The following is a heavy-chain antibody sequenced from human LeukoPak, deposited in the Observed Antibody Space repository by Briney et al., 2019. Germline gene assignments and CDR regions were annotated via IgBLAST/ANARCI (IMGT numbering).Heavy chain of an antibody. CDR3: ARVSGYDYPYYYYGMDV. CDR2: ISAYNGNT. Sequence: ASVKVSCKASGYTFTSYGISWVRQAPGQGLEWMGWISAYNGNTNYAQKLQGRVTMTTDTSTSTAYMELRSLRSDDTAVYYCARVSGYDYPYYYYGMDVGGQGTRVTVSS. J-gene: IGHJ6*02. V-gene: IGHV1-18*01. D-gene: IGHD5-12*01. CDR1: GYTFTSYG.